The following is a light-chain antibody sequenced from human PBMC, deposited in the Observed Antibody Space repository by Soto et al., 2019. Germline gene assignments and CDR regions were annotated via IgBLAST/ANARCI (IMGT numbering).Light chain of an antibody. J-gene: IGKJ1*01. CDR3: QQYSGYST. CDR2: DAS. CDR1: QTIGTW. Sequence: DIPMTQSPSTLSASVGDRVTITCRASQTIGTWFAWYQQRPGKAPKLLIHDASSLESGVPSRFSGSGSGSEFTLTISSLQPDDFATYYCQQYSGYSTFGQGTKVEIK. V-gene: IGKV1-5*01.